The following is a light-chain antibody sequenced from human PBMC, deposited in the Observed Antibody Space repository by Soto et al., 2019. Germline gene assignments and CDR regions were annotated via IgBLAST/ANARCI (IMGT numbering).Light chain of an antibody. CDR2: AAS. J-gene: IGKJ4*01. CDR3: QQSYSAPLT. V-gene: IGKV1-39*01. CDR1: QSISNY. Sequence: DIQMTQSPSSLSVSVGERVTITCQASQSISNYLNWYQQKPGKAPKLLIYAASSLQSGVPSRFSGSGSGTDFTLTISSLQPEDFATYYCQQSYSAPLTFGGGTKVDIK.